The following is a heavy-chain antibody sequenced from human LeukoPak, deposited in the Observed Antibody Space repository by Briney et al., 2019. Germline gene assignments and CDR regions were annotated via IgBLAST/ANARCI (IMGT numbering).Heavy chain of an antibody. Sequence: GASVKVSCKASGYTFTGCYMHWVRQAPGQGLEWMGWINPNSGGTNYAQKFQGWVTMTRDTSISTAYMELSRLRSEDTAVYYCARGGGGDYVWGSYRHFDYWGQGTLVTVSS. D-gene: IGHD3-16*02. V-gene: IGHV1-2*04. CDR3: ARGGGGDYVWGSYRHFDY. CDR2: INPNSGGT. J-gene: IGHJ4*02. CDR1: GYTFTGCY.